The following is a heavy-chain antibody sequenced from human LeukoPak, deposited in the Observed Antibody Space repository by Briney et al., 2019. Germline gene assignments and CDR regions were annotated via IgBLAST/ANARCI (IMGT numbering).Heavy chain of an antibody. Sequence: SVKVSCKASGGTFSSYAISWVRQAPGQGLEWMGGIIPIFGTANYAQKFQGRATITADKSTSTAYMELSSLRSEDTAVYYCARDRDSSSWPDYYYGMDVWGKGTTVTVSS. CDR3: ARDRDSSSWPDYYYGMDV. J-gene: IGHJ6*04. CDR1: GGTFSSYA. D-gene: IGHD6-13*01. V-gene: IGHV1-69*06. CDR2: IIPIFGTA.